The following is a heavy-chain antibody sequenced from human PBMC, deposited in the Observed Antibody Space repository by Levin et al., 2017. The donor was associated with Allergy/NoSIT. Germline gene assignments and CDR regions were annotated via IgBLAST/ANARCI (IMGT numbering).Heavy chain of an antibody. CDR2: ISYDGSIQ. V-gene: IGHV3-30-3*01. CDR1: GFTFSIYA. Sequence: GGSLRLSCAASGFTFSIYAMHWVRQAPGKGLEWVAVISYDGSIQYYADSVKGRFTISRDNSKTTLYLQMNSLSAEDTAVYYCATGDYYGSGRHLYYFGHWGQGTLVTVSS. J-gene: IGHJ4*02. CDR3: ATGDYYGSGRHLYYFGH. D-gene: IGHD3-10*01.